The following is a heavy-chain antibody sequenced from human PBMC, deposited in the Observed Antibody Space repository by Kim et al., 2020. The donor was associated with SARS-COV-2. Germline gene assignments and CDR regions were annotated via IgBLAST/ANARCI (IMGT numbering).Heavy chain of an antibody. Sequence: ASVKVSCKVSGYTLTELSMHWVRQAPGKGLEWMGGFDPEDGETIYAQKFQGRVTMTEDTSTDTAYMELSSLRSEDTAVYYCATATMSGITVTNFYYYYGMDVWGQGTTVTVSS. J-gene: IGHJ6*02. CDR1: GYTLTELS. V-gene: IGHV1-24*01. CDR2: FDPEDGET. CDR3: ATATMSGITVTNFYYYYGMDV. D-gene: IGHD4-17*01.